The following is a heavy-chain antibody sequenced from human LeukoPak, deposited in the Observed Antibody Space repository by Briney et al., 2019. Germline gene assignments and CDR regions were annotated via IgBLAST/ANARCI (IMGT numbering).Heavy chain of an antibody. CDR3: ARYNSGTMDY. D-gene: IGHD1-1*01. J-gene: IGHJ4*02. Sequence: PGGSLRLSCSASGFTFSSYAMHWVRQAPGKGLEYVSAISSNGGSTYYADSVKGRFTISRDNSKNTLYLQMDSLRAEDTAMYYCARYNSGTMDYWGQGALVTVSS. V-gene: IGHV3-64*04. CDR2: ISSNGGST. CDR1: GFTFSSYA.